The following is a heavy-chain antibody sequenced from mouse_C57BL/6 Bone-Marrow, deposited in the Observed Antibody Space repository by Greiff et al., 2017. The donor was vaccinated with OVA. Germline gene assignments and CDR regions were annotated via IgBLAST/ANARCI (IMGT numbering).Heavy chain of an antibody. Sequence: VQLQQPGAELVKPGASVKLSCKASGYTFTSYWMHWVKQRPGQGLEWIGMIHPNSGSTNYNEKFKSKATLTVDKSSSTAYMQLSSLTSEDSAVYYCARGGYYSNYAWFAYWGQGTLVTVSA. CDR2: IHPNSGST. J-gene: IGHJ3*01. CDR3: ARGGYYSNYAWFAY. V-gene: IGHV1-64*01. D-gene: IGHD2-5*01. CDR1: GYTFTSYW.